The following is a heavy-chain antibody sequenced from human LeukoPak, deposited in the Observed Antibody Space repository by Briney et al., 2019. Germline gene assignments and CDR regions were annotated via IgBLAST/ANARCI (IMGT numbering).Heavy chain of an antibody. V-gene: IGHV3-7*01. J-gene: IGHJ3*02. CDR2: IKTDGSEK. D-gene: IGHD3-10*01. Sequence: GGSLRLSCEGSGFTFSNYWMGWVRQAPGKGLQWVANIKTDGSEKYYVDSVKGRFTISRDNAKNSLYLQMNSLRAEDTAVYYCARAMTMVRGVKNDAFDIWGRGTMVTVSS. CDR1: GFTFSNYW. CDR3: ARAMTMVRGVKNDAFDI.